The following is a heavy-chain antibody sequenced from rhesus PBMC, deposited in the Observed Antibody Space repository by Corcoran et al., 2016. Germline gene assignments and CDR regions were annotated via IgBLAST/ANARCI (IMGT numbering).Heavy chain of an antibody. V-gene: IGHV4-147*01. J-gene: IGHJ4*01. Sequence: QVQLQESGPGLVKPSETLSLTCAASGYSISSNYWCWIRQPPGEGLAWNGYIYGSRGSSNYNTSRKSRVTISTDTNKNKVSMKRNTVTDEDAAVYYCASGDYNIWTGYYTGIEYWGQGGLVTVSS. CDR1: GYSISSNY. CDR2: IYGSRGSS. CDR3: ASGDYNIWTGYYTGIEY. D-gene: IGHD3-3*01.